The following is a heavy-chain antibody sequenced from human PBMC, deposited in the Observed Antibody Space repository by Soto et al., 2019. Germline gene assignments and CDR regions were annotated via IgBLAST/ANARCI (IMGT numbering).Heavy chain of an antibody. CDR1: GGSLSGYY. D-gene: IGHD5-12*01. Sequence: QVQLQQWGAGLLKPSETLSLNCAVTGGSLSGYYWSWIRQPPGKGLEWIGEVKDGGHTNYSPSLRGRVTISSDTSNNRFSLRLNSVTAADTGVYYCARGQEGVEATHWDQGSLVTVSS. CDR3: ARGQEGVEATH. J-gene: IGHJ4*02. V-gene: IGHV4-34*01. CDR2: VKDGGHT.